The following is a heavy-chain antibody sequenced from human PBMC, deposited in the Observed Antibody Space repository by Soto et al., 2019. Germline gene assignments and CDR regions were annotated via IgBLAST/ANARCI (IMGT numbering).Heavy chain of an antibody. J-gene: IGHJ4*02. V-gene: IGHV3-30-3*01. CDR1: GFSFSISP. CDR3: ARDPKTSGGQHWAFNYFDS. Sequence: LRLSCAASGFSFSISPMHWVRQAPGKGPEWVALISYDGTNKFYADSVKGRFTISRDNSKSTLYLQVDSLRPEDAAVYYCARDPKTSGGQHWAFNYFDSWGKGTLVTV. D-gene: IGHD7-27*01. CDR2: ISYDGTNK.